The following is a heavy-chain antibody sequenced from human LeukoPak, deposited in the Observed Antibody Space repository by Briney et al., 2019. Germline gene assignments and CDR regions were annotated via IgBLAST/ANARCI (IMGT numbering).Heavy chain of an antibody. CDR3: ALLAVASDFDY. CDR2: IGASSTPK. CDR1: GFPFSFYE. D-gene: IGHD6-19*01. Sequence: GGSLRLSCVVSGFPFSFYELNWVRQAPGKGLEWVSNIGASSTPKYYADSVKGRFSISRDNAKSSLYLQMNSLRVEDTAVYYCALLAVASDFDYWGQRAQVTVSS. V-gene: IGHV3-48*03. J-gene: IGHJ4*02.